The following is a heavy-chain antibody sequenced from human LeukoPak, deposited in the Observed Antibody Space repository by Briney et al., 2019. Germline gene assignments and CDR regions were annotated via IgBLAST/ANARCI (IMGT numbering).Heavy chain of an antibody. Sequence: GGSLRLSCAASGFTFSDYYMSWIRQAPGKGLECVSYISSSGSSIYYADSVKGRFTISRDNARNSLYLQMNSLRAEDTAVYYCAKVAARRTLGFDYWGQGTLVTVSS. CDR3: AKVAARRTLGFDY. D-gene: IGHD6-6*01. CDR2: ISSSGSSI. CDR1: GFTFSDYY. V-gene: IGHV3-11*01. J-gene: IGHJ4*02.